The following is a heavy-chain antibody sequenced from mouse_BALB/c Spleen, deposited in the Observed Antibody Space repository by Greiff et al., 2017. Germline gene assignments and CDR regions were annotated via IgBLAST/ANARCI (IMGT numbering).Heavy chain of an antibody. Sequence: EVKLVESGGGLVQPGGSRKLSCAASGFTFSSFGMHWVRQAPEKGLEWVAYISSGSSTIYYADTVKGRFTISRDNPKNTLFLQMTSLRSEDTAMYYCARSAGPYGNYGYFDYWGQGTTLTVSS. CDR2: ISSGSSTI. CDR3: ARSAGPYGNYGYFDY. CDR1: GFTFSSFG. D-gene: IGHD2-1*01. J-gene: IGHJ2*01. V-gene: IGHV5-17*02.